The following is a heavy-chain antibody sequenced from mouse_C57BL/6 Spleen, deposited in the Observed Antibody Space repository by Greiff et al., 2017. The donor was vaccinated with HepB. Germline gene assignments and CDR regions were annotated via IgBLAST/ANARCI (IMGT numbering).Heavy chain of an antibody. CDR1: GFTFSDYY. D-gene: IGHD3-3*01. CDR2: INYDGSST. J-gene: IGHJ2*01. Sequence: EVQRVESEGGLVQPGRSMKLSCTASGFTFSDYYMAWVRQVPEKGLEWVANINYDGSSTYYLDSLKSRFIISRDNAKNILYLQMSSLKSEDTATYYCARGGGWGLFDYWGQGTTLTVSS. V-gene: IGHV5-16*01. CDR3: ARGGGWGLFDY.